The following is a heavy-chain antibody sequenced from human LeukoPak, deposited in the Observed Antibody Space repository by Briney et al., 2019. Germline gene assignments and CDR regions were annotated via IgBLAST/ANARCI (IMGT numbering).Heavy chain of an antibody. V-gene: IGHV3-30*02. CDR3: AKDLRSSGYFPYYFDY. Sequence: GSLRLSCAASGFTFSSYGMHWVRQAPGKGLEWVAFIRYHGSNKYYVDSVKGRFTISRDNSKNTLYLQMNSLRDEDTAVYYCAKDLRSSGYFPYYFDYWGQGTLVTVSS. CDR2: IRYHGSNK. D-gene: IGHD3-22*01. CDR1: GFTFSSYG. J-gene: IGHJ4*02.